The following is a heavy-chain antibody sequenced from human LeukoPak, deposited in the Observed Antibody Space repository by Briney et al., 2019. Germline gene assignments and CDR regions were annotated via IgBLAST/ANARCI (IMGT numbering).Heavy chain of an antibody. D-gene: IGHD6-19*01. J-gene: IGHJ2*01. CDR2: INHSGST. Sequence: PSETLSLTCAVYGGSFSGYYWSWIRQPPGKGLEWIGEINHSGSTNYNPSLKSRVTISVDTSKNQFSLKLSSVTAADTAVYYCASEESSGWYWYFDLWGRGTLVTVSS. CDR3: ASEESSGWYWYFDL. V-gene: IGHV4-34*01. CDR1: GGSFSGYY.